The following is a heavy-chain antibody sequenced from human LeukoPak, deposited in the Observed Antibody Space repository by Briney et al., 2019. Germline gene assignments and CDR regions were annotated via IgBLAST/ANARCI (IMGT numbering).Heavy chain of an antibody. V-gene: IGHV1-69*01. D-gene: IGHD3-10*01. J-gene: IGHJ4*02. CDR3: AYGSGSQNAGELDY. CDR1: GGTFSSYA. CDR2: IIPIFGTA. Sequence: SVKVSCKASGGTFSSYAISWGRQAPGQGLEWMGGIIPIFGTANYAQKFQGRVTITADESTSTAYMELSSLRSEDTAVYYCAYGSGSQNAGELDYWGQGTLVTVSS.